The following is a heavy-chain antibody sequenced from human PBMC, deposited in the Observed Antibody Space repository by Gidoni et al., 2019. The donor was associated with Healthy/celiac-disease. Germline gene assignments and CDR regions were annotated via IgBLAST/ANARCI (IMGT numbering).Heavy chain of an antibody. V-gene: IGHV4-39*01. CDR2: IYYSGST. J-gene: IGHJ4*02. D-gene: IGHD3-22*01. CDR3: ARLDDSSGYYYGLDY. Sequence: QLQLQESGPGLVKPSETLSLTCTVSGGSISSRSYYWGWIRQPPGKGLEWIGSIYYSGSTYYNPSLKSRVTISVDTSKNQFSLKLSSVTAADTAVYYCARLDDSSGYYYGLDYWGQGTLVTVSS. CDR1: GGSISSRSYY.